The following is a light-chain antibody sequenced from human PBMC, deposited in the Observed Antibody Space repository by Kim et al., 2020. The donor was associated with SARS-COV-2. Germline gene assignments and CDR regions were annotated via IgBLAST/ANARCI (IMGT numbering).Light chain of an antibody. CDR3: GTWDSRLSAKV. CDR2: DNN. CDR1: SSNIENDY. V-gene: IGLV1-51*01. Sequence: QSVLTQPPSVSAAPGQKVTISCSGSSSNIENDYVSWYQQLPGTAPKLLIYDNNKRPSGIPDRFSGSKSGTSATLGITGLQTGDEADYYCGTWDSRLSAKVFGGGTKLTVL. J-gene: IGLJ3*02.